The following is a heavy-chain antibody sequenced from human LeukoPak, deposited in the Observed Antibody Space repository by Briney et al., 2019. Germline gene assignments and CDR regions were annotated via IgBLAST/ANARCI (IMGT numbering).Heavy chain of an antibody. CDR2: IISNLGTT. V-gene: IGHV1-69*04. CDR1: GGTSNSHA. J-gene: IGHJ4*02. CDR3: ATTNDGGGYQWGDFFDY. Sequence: SVKVSCKASGGTSNSHAISWVRQAPGQGLEWMGRIISNLGTTNRAQKFQDRVTLTADKSMNTAYMELTSLTSDDTAIYYCATTNDGGGYQWGDFFDYWGQGTLVTVSS. D-gene: IGHD3-22*01.